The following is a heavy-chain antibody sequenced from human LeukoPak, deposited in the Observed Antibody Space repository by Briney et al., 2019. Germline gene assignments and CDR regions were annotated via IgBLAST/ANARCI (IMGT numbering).Heavy chain of an antibody. Sequence: PGGSLRLSCAASGFIFSRYGMSWVRQAPGKGLEWVSAISGSGGTSYYADSVKGRFTISRDNAKNSLYLQMNSLRAEDTAVYYCARVGVDSRLLGFYYYYYYMDVWGKGTTVTVSS. D-gene: IGHD2-21*01. CDR3: ARVGVDSRLLGFYYYYYYMDV. CDR1: GFIFSRYG. V-gene: IGHV3-23*01. CDR2: ISGSGGTS. J-gene: IGHJ6*03.